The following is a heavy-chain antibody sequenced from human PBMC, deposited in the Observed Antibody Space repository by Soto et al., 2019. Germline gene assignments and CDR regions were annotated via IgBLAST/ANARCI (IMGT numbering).Heavy chain of an antibody. Sequence: QVQLVESGGGLVKPGGSLRLSCAASGFTFSDYYMRWIRQAPGKGLEWVSYISSSGSTIYYADSVKGRFTISRDNAKNSLYLQMNSLRAEDTAVYYCARDEPYYYDSSGRTGYGMDVWGQGTTVTVSS. CDR1: GFTFSDYY. CDR2: ISSSGSTI. V-gene: IGHV3-11*01. D-gene: IGHD3-22*01. CDR3: ARDEPYYYDSSGRTGYGMDV. J-gene: IGHJ6*02.